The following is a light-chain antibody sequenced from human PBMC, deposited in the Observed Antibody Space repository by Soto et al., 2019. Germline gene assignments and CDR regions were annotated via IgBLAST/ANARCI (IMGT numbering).Light chain of an antibody. CDR1: QRVRSY. CDR2: CAF. CDR3: QQYGSLIT. V-gene: IGKV3-20*01. Sequence: EIVLTQSPATLSLSPGERATLSCRASQRVRSYLAWYQQKPGQAPRLLIYCAFSRATGIPDRFSGSGSGTDFTLTISRLEPEDFAVYYCQQYGSLITFGQGTRLEIK. J-gene: IGKJ5*01.